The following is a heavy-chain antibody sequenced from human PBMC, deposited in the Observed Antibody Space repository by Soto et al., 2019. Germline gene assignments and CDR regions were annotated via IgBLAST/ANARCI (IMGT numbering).Heavy chain of an antibody. V-gene: IGHV1-18*01. Sequence: QVHLVQSGAEVKKPGASVKVSCQASGYAFTTYGITWVRQAPGQGLEGMGWISAHNGNTNYAQKLQGRVTVTRDTSTSTAYMELRSLRSDDTAVYYCARGRYGDYWGHGALVTVSS. CDR1: GYAFTTYG. CDR2: ISAHNGNT. CDR3: ARGRYGDY. J-gene: IGHJ4*01. D-gene: IGHD1-1*01.